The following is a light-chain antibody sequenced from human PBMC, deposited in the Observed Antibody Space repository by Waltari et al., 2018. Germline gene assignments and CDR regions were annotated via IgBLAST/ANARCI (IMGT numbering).Light chain of an antibody. J-gene: IGLJ3*02. Sequence: FMLTQPHSVSESPGQTVTISCTRNSGSIGSNYVQWYQQRPGSAPTTVIYEDNQRPSGVPDRFSVSIDRSSNSASLTISGLKTEDEADYYCQSYDSSNQVFGGGTRLTVL. CDR3: QSYDSSNQV. CDR1: SGSIGSNY. CDR2: EDN. V-gene: IGLV6-57*03.